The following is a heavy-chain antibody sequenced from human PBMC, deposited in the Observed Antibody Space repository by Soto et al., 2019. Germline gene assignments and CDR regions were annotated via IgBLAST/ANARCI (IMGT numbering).Heavy chain of an antibody. CDR1: GFTFSSYA. Sequence: QVQLVESGGGVVQPGRSLRLSCAASGFTFSSYAMHWVRQAPGKGLEWVAVISYDGSNKNYADSVKGRFTISRDNSKNTLYLQMNSLRAEDTAVYYCARVIAFEYDFWSGYSPFCYYGMDVWGQGTTVTVSS. V-gene: IGHV3-30-3*01. J-gene: IGHJ6*02. CDR2: ISYDGSNK. CDR3: ARVIAFEYDFWSGYSPFCYYGMDV. D-gene: IGHD3-3*01.